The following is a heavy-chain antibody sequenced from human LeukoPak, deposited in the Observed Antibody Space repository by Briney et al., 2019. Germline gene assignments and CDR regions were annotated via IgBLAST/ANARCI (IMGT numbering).Heavy chain of an antibody. D-gene: IGHD3-10*01. V-gene: IGHV4-34*01. J-gene: IGHJ3*02. CDR3: ARCLRVVRGVINAFDI. CDR1: GGSFSGYY. CDR2: INHSGST. Sequence: PSETLSLTCAVYGGSFSGYYWSWIRQPPGKGLEWIGEINHSGSTNYNPSLKSRVTISVDTSKNQFSLKLSSVTAADTAVYYCARCLRVVRGVINAFDIWGQGTMVTVSS.